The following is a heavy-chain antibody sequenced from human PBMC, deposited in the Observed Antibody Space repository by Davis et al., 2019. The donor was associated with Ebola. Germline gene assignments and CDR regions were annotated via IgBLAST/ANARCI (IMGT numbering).Heavy chain of an antibody. CDR3: ARDSDYGYYHGMDV. CDR1: GGSFSDYF. D-gene: IGHD4-17*01. CDR2: IWYDESNS. V-gene: IGHV3-33*08. J-gene: IGHJ6*02. Sequence: PSETLSLTCAVYGGSFSDYFWSWIRQAPGKGLEWVATIWYDESNSYYADSVKGRFTISRDDSKNTLYLQMNSLRAEDTAVYYCARDSDYGYYHGMDVWGQGTTVTVSS.